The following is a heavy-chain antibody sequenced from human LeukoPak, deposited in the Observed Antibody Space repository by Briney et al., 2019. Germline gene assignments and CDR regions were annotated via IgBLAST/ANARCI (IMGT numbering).Heavy chain of an antibody. D-gene: IGHD2-2*02. J-gene: IGHJ4*02. CDR3: ASYHGYTISWPY. V-gene: IGHV3-7*02. Sequence: AGSLRLSCAASGFTFSSYCMTWVRQAPGKGLEWVANIKEDGSEKYYVDSVEGRFTISRDNAKTSLYLQMNGLRAEDTAVYYCASYHGYTISWPYWGQGTLVTVSS. CDR1: GFTFSSYC. CDR2: IKEDGSEK.